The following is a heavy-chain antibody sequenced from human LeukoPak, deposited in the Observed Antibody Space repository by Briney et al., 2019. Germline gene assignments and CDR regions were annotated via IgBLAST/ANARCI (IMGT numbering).Heavy chain of an antibody. CDR3: AIYSSGWHRFDY. CDR1: GGSFSGYY. J-gene: IGHJ4*02. CDR2: INHSGST. Sequence: SETLSLTCAVYGGSFSGYYWSWIRQPPGKGLEWIGEINHSGSTNYNPSPKSRVTISVDTSKNQFSLKLSSVTAADTAVYYCAIYSSGWHRFDYWGQGTLVTVSS. V-gene: IGHV4-34*01. D-gene: IGHD6-19*01.